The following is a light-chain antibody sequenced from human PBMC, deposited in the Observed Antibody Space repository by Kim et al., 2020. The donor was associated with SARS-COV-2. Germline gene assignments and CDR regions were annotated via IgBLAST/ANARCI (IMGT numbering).Light chain of an antibody. CDR2: DVP. V-gene: IGLV2-11*03. CDR1: GRDVGRFNL. J-gene: IGLJ1*01. CDR3: CSNADKLRYV. Sequence: QSVTLAFTGTGRDVGRFNLDSWYQQRPDKTPKRIIYDVPKRPSGGPDRFSGSKSGSTASLSISGLQTEDEADYCCCSNADKLRYVFGSGTKVTVL.